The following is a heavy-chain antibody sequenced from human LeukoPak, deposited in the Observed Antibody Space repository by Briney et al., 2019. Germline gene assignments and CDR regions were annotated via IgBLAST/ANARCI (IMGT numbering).Heavy chain of an antibody. CDR1: GGSISNSSYY. V-gene: IGHV4-39*01. CDR3: ARSGITPFRVLNWLDP. Sequence: SETLSLTCTVSGGSISNSSYYWGWIRQPPGKGPEWIGTIYYSGSTYYNPSLKSRVTISVDTSENQFSLKLSSVTAADTSMYYCARSGITPFRVLNWLDPWGQGILVTVSS. CDR2: IYYSGST. J-gene: IGHJ5*02. D-gene: IGHD3-3*01.